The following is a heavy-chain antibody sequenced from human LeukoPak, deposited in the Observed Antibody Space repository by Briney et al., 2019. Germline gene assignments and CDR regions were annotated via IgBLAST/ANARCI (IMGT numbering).Heavy chain of an antibody. D-gene: IGHD2-15*01. CDR2: IRSKTYGGAI. Sequence: GGSLRLSCAGSGFKFRDDAMSWVRQAPGKGLEWLGFIRSKTYGGAIEYAASVKGIFTISRDDSKSIASLQMNSLKTEDTAVYHCTREALIRDCRGGNSNKGDYNIDVWGKGATVIVSS. CDR3: TREALIRDCRGGNSNKGDYNIDV. J-gene: IGHJ6*03. V-gene: IGHV3-49*04. CDR1: GFKFRDDA.